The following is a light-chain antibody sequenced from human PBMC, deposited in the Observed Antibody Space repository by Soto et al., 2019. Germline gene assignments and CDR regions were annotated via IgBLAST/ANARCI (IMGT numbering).Light chain of an antibody. Sequence: EIVMTQSPATLSVSPGERATLSCRASQSVSPNLAWYQQKPGQAPRLLIYAVSTRATGIPARFSGSGSGTEFTLTISSLQSEDFAVYYCQQYNDWPPRTFGQGTKVDI. CDR1: QSVSPN. V-gene: IGKV3-15*01. J-gene: IGKJ2*01. CDR2: AVS. CDR3: QQYNDWPPRT.